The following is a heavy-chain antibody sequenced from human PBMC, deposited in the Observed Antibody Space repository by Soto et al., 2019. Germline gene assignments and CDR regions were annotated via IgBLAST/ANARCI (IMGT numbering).Heavy chain of an antibody. CDR1: GYTFTSYG. J-gene: IGHJ3*02. D-gene: IGHD3-22*01. Sequence: ASVKVSFKASGYTFTSYGISWLRQAPGQGLEWMGWISAYNGNTNYAQKLQGRVTMTTDTSTSTAYMELRSLRSDDTAVYYCAREGNYYDSSGYGPDAFDIWGQGTMVTV. V-gene: IGHV1-18*01. CDR3: AREGNYYDSSGYGPDAFDI. CDR2: ISAYNGNT.